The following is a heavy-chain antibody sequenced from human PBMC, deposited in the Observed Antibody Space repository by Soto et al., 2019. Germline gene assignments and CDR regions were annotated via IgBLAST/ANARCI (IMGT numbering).Heavy chain of an antibody. J-gene: IGHJ2*01. CDR2: IYPSGST. Sequence: SETLSLTCAVSGDSISSGGHSWSWIRQPPGQGLEWIGYIYPSGSTYYNPSLKSRVTASVDTSKNQFSLKLSSVTAADTAVYYCARVLPYYDSSGYYQNWYFDLWGRGTLVTVSS. CDR1: GDSISSGGHS. CDR3: ARVLPYYDSSGYYQNWYFDL. D-gene: IGHD3-22*01. V-gene: IGHV4-30-2*05.